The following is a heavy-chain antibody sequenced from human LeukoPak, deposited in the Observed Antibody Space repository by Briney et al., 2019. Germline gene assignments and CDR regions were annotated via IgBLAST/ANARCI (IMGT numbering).Heavy chain of an antibody. CDR1: GFTFSSHW. J-gene: IGHJ4*02. CDR3: ARIPYDFWSGYPQSLDY. D-gene: IGHD3-3*01. V-gene: IGHV3-7*01. CDR2: IKQDGSEK. Sequence: GGSLRLSCAASGFTFSSHWMSWVRQAPGKGLEWVANIKQDGSEKYYVDSVKGRFTVSRDNAKNSLYLQMNSLRAEDTAVYYCARIPYDFWSGYPQSLDYWGQGTLVTVSS.